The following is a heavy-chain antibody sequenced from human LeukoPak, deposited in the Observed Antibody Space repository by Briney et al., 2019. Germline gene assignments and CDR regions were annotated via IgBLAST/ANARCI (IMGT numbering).Heavy chain of an antibody. Sequence: GGSLRLSCAASGFTFSTYSLNWVRQAPGKGLEWVSSISSSANHIYYADSVKGRFTISRDSAKNSLYLQMNSLRAEDTAVYYCARVSTAYFDYWGQGNLVAVSS. CDR2: ISSSANHI. CDR1: GFTFSTYS. D-gene: IGHD1-26*01. CDR3: ARVSTAYFDY. J-gene: IGHJ4*02. V-gene: IGHV3-21*01.